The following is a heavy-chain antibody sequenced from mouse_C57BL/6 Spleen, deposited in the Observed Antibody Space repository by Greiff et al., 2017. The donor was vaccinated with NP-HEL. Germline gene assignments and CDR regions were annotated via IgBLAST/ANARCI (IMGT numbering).Heavy chain of an antibody. Sequence: VQLQQPGAELVKPGASVKLSCKASGYTFTSYWIHWVKQRPGQGLEWIGMIHPNSGSTNYNEKFKSKATLTVDKSSSTAYMQLSSLTSEDSAVYYCARETTVVYFDYWGQGTTLTVSS. CDR1: GYTFTSYW. CDR2: IHPNSGST. D-gene: IGHD1-1*01. V-gene: IGHV1-64*01. CDR3: ARETTVVYFDY. J-gene: IGHJ2*01.